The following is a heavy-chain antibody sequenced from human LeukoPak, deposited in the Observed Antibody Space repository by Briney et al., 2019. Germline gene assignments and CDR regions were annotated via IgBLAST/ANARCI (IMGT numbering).Heavy chain of an antibody. V-gene: IGHV5-51*01. Sequence: GESLKISCKGSGYSFTSYWIGWVRQMPGKGLEWMGIIYPGDSDTRYSPSFQGQVTISADKSISTAYLQWSSLKASDTAMYYCARHPRSPYYDSSGHSFHWHFDLWGRGTLVTVSS. CDR3: ARHPRSPYYDSSGHSFHWHFDL. D-gene: IGHD3-22*01. CDR1: GYSFTSYW. CDR2: IYPGDSDT. J-gene: IGHJ2*01.